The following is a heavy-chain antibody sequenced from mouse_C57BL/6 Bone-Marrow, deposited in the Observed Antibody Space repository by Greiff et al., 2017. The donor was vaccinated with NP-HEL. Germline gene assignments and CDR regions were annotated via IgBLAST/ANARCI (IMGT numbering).Heavy chain of an antibody. CDR3: ARSISYDDADDAFYAMDY. J-gene: IGHJ4*01. CDR1: GFTFTDYY. V-gene: IGHV7-3*01. Sequence: EVHLVESGGGLVQPGGSLSLSCAASGFTFTDYYMSWVRQPPGKALEWLVFIRNKANGYTTEYSASVKGRFTISRANSQSILYLQMNALRDEDSATDYCARSISYDDADDAFYAMDYGGRGNSVTVSA. D-gene: IGHD2-4*01. CDR2: IRNKANGYTT.